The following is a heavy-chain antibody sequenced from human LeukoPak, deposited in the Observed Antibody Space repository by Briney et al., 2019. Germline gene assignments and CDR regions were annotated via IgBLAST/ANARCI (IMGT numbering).Heavy chain of an antibody. CDR2: ISDGGGNT. J-gene: IGHJ4*02. D-gene: IGHD3-10*01. V-gene: IGHV3-23*01. CDR3: AKDLVTGSLDY. Sequence: GGSLRLSCAASGFTFSTFAMTWVRQAPGKGLQWVSAISDGGGNTYYTDSVKGRFTISRDNSKSTLYLQMNSLRAEDTAVYYCAKDLVTGSLDYWGQGTLVTVSS. CDR1: GFTFSTFA.